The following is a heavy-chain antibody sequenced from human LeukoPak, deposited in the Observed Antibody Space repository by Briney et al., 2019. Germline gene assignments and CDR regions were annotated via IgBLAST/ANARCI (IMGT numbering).Heavy chain of an antibody. CDR2: ISSSSSYI. D-gene: IGHD3-22*01. CDR1: GFTFSSYS. CDR3: ARVSAGYDSSGYYYRNFDY. V-gene: IGHV3-21*01. Sequence: GGSLRLSCAASGFTFSSYSVNWVRQAPGKGLEWVSSISSSSSYIYYADSVKGRFTISRDNAKNSLYLQMNSLRAEDTAVYYSARVSAGYDSSGYYYRNFDYWGQGTLVTVSS. J-gene: IGHJ4*02.